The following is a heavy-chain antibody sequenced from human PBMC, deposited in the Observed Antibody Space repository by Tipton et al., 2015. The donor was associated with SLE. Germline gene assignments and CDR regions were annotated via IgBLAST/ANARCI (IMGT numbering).Heavy chain of an antibody. CDR3: ARGGAAAGPRGFDY. D-gene: IGHD6-13*01. J-gene: IGHJ4*02. V-gene: IGHV4-59*12. CDR1: GGSISSYY. Sequence: TLSLTCTVSGGSISSYYWSWIRQPPGKGLEWIGYIYYSGSTNYNPSLKSRVTISVDTSKNQFSLKLSSVTAADTAVYYCARGGAAAGPRGFDYWGQGTLVTVSS. CDR2: IYYSGST.